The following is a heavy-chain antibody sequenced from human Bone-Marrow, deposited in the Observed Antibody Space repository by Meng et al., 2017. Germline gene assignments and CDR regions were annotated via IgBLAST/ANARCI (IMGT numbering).Heavy chain of an antibody. J-gene: IGHJ6*02. V-gene: IGHV4-31*03. Sequence: LRLSCTVSGGSISRGGYYWSWIRQHPGKGLEWIGYIYYSGSTYYNPSLKSRVTISVDTSKNQFSLKLSSVTAADTAVYYCARGSTMVRAIYYYYYGMDVWGQGTTVTVSS. D-gene: IGHD3-10*01. CDR2: IYYSGST. CDR3: ARGSTMVRAIYYYYYGMDV. CDR1: GGSISRGGYY.